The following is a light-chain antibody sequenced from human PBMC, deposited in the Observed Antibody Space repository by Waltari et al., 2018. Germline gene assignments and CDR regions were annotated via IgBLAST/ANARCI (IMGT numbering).Light chain of an antibody. CDR2: DVT. V-gene: IGLV2-11*01. CDR3: CSYAGSITFWV. J-gene: IGLJ3*02. Sequence: QSALTQPRSVSGSPGQSVTISCTGTSSDVGGHNYVSWYQHHPGKAPKLIIYDVTKRPSGVSDRFSASKSDNTASLTISGLQAEDEADYYCCSYAGSITFWVFGGGTKLTVL. CDR1: SSDVGGHNY.